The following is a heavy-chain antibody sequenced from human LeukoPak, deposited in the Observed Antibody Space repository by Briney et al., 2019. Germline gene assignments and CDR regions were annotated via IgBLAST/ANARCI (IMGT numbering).Heavy chain of an antibody. CDR2: VCTSGST. D-gene: IGHD5-12*01. CDR1: GGSLSGYY. Sequence: SETLSLTCTVSGGSLSGYYWSWIRQSAGKGLEFLGRVCTSGSTLYNPSLESRVTVSVDTSKNQFSLRLNSVTAADTATYYCARAYIVGSIRYYFDSWGQGSLVTVSS. J-gene: IGHJ4*02. CDR3: ARAYIVGSIRYYFDS. V-gene: IGHV4-4*07.